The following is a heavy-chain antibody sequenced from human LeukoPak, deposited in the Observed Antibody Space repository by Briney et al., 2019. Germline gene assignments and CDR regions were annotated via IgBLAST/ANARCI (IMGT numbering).Heavy chain of an antibody. D-gene: IGHD5/OR15-5a*01. CDR1: GFTFSRYG. Sequence: PGGSLRLSCAASGFTFSRYGMHWVRQAPGKGLKWVAVISYDGSNKYADSVRGRFTISRDNSKNTLYLQMNSLRAEDTAVYYCAKDPLQMSTSLPDSWGQGTVVTVSS. CDR3: AKDPLQMSTSLPDS. J-gene: IGHJ4*02. V-gene: IGHV3-30*18. CDR2: ISYDGSNK.